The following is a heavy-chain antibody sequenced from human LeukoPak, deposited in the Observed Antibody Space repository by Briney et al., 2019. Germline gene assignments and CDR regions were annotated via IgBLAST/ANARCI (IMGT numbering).Heavy chain of an antibody. D-gene: IGHD3-9*01. V-gene: IGHV1-8*01. CDR2: MNPNSGNT. Sequence: SVKVSCKASGYTFTSYDINWVRQATGQGLEWMGWMNPNSGNTGYAQKFQGRVTMTRNTSISTAYMELSSLRSEDTAVYYCARRLYDILTGHSSFDYWGQGTLVTVSS. CDR3: ARRLYDILTGHSSFDY. CDR1: GYTFTSYD. J-gene: IGHJ4*02.